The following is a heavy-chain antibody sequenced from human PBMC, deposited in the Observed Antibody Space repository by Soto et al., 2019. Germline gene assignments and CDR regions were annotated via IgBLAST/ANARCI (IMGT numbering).Heavy chain of an antibody. V-gene: IGHV4-31*03. CDR2: IYYTGST. J-gene: IGHJ6*02. CDR3: ARDDSFYGEPGYGMNV. CDR1: GATISSGGFY. Sequence: QVQLQESGPGLVEASQTLSLTCTVSGATISSGGFYWSWIRQRPGKGLEWIGHIYYTGSTYYNPSLNSSVTFAVDMSRNQFSLKLRSVTAADTAKYFCARDDSFYGEPGYGMNVWGQGTTVTVSS. D-gene: IGHD4-17*01.